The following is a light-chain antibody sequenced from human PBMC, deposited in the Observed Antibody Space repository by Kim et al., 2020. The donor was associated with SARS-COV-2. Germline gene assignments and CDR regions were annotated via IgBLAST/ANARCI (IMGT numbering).Light chain of an antibody. CDR2: GAS. V-gene: IGKV3-15*01. CDR3: QQYNHWTWFT. J-gene: IGKJ3*01. CDR1: QSVGSK. Sequence: AGARATPASGGRQSVGSKLAWYQQKPGQAHRLLIYGASTRATGIPARFSGSESGTEFTLTISSLQPEDFAVYYCQQYNHWTWFTFGHGTKVDIK.